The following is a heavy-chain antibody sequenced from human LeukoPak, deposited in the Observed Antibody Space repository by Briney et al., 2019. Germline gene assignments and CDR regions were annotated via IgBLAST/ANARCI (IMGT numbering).Heavy chain of an antibody. CDR1: GFTFSSYW. CDR2: IKQDGSEK. V-gene: IGHV3-7*01. D-gene: IGHD1-26*01. Sequence: GGSLGLSCAASGFTFSSYWMNWVRQAPGKGLEWVANIKQDGSEKYYVDSVKGRFTISRDNAKNSLYLQMNSLRAEDTAVYYCARTATSKRSGYYYGMDVWGQGTTVTVSS. J-gene: IGHJ6*02. CDR3: ARTATSKRSGYYYGMDV.